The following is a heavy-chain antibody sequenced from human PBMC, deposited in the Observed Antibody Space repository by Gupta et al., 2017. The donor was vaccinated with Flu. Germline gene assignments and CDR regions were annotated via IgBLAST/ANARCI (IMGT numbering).Heavy chain of an antibody. CDR1: VFPLGPHGVG. V-gene: IGHV2-5*04. CDR2: IYWGDDK. Sequence: TLFDSWPSLVLPALTSTPTSSPTVFPLGPHGVGVAWIRQPPGKALEWLAVIYWGDDKRYSPSLEAGLSIDRDTPEAQVWLTLTVMDAADTGTYIYVCKGNSARAEGGWFDYWGQGMLVTVSS. CDR3: VCKGNSARAEGGWFDY. J-gene: IGHJ5*01. D-gene: IGHD3-16*01.